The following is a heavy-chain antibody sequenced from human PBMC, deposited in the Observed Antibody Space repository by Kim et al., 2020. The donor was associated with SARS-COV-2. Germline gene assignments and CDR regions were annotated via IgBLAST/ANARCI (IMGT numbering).Heavy chain of an antibody. V-gene: IGHV3-30*18. CDR2: ITYEGSKR. CDR3: AKTSGPLDIRTYYYGLDV. CDR1: GFKFNDYG. D-gene: IGHD3-10*01. J-gene: IGHJ6*02. Sequence: GGSLRLSCAASGFKFNDYGMHWVRQAPGKGLEWVAVITYEGSKRYSGDSVKGRFIIPRDSYKSTVYLQMSSLRPEDTSVYYCAKTSGPLDIRTYYYGLDVWGQETALIVS.